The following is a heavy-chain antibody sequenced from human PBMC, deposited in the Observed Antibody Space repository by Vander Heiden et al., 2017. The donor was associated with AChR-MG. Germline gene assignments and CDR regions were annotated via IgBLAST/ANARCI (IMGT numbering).Heavy chain of an antibody. CDR2: ISYDGTNK. V-gene: IGHV3-30*18. D-gene: IGHD3-22*01. CDR1: GFIFGNFG. Sequence: QAQLVESGGGVVQPGTSLRLSCTASGFIFGNFGMHWVRQAQGKGLEWVALISYDGTNKYYADSVKGRFNISRDNAKNTMHLQMISLGPDDTAVYYCAKDFAYYDRSGYYFDDWGQGTLVTVSS. CDR3: AKDFAYYDRSGYYFDD. J-gene: IGHJ4*02.